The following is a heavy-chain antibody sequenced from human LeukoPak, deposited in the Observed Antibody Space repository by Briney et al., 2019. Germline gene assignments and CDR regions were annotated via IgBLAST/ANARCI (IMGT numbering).Heavy chain of an antibody. V-gene: IGHV3-48*02. D-gene: IGHD6-19*01. Sequence: PGGSLRLSCSASEFPFSSYSMNWVRKAPGKGLEWVSYISSSSSTIYYADSVKGRFTISRDNAKNSLYLQMNSLRDEDTAVYYCAREPYSSGWYGPDAFDIWGQGTMVTVSS. CDR1: EFPFSSYS. CDR2: ISSSSSTI. CDR3: AREPYSSGWYGPDAFDI. J-gene: IGHJ3*02.